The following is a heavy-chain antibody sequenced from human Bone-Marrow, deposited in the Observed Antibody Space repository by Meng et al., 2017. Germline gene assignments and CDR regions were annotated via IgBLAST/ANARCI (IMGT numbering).Heavy chain of an antibody. D-gene: IGHD3-22*01. CDR1: GGTFSSYA. CDR2: IIPIFGTA. V-gene: IGHV1-69*06. CDR3: ANPLGVYYDNSGYYLSGYYYGLDV. Sequence: SVKVSCKASGGTFSSYAIRWVRQAPGQGLEWMGGIIPIFGTANYAQKFQGRVTITADKSTSTAYMELSSLRSEDTAVYYCANPLGVYYDNSGYYLSGYYYGLDVLGQGTTVTVSS. J-gene: IGHJ6*02.